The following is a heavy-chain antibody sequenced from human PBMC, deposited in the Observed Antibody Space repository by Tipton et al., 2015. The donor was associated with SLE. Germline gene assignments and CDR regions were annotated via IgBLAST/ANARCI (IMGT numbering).Heavy chain of an antibody. Sequence: TLSLTCSVSGGSISDGTSNWAWIRQPPGKGLQWMGSIFSRGIFSHNPSLKSRVTISVDTSKNQFSLKLSSVTAADTAVYYCARGGSGSYHWYFDLWGRGTLVTVSS. J-gene: IGHJ2*01. V-gene: IGHV4-39*07. CDR2: IFSRGIF. D-gene: IGHD1-26*01. CDR1: GGSISDGTSN. CDR3: ARGGSGSYHWYFDL.